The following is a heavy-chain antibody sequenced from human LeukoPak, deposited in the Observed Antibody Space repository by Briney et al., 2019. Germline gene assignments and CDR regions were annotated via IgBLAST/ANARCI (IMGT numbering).Heavy chain of an antibody. Sequence: GASVKVSCTASGYTFTSYGISWVRQAPGQGLEWMGWISAYNGNTNYAQKLQGRVTMTTDTSTSTACMELRSLRSDDTAVYYCARDLGIAVAGTVVDYWGQGTLVTVSS. V-gene: IGHV1-18*01. CDR1: GYTFTSYG. D-gene: IGHD6-19*01. CDR3: ARDLGIAVAGTVVDY. CDR2: ISAYNGNT. J-gene: IGHJ4*02.